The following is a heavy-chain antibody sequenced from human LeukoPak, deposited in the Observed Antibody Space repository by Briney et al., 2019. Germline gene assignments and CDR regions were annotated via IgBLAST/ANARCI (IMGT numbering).Heavy chain of an antibody. D-gene: IGHD2-21*01. J-gene: IGHJ5*02. CDR3: ATVVRKSKNWFYP. CDR1: GGSISSYY. CDR2: IYYSGST. Sequence: SETLSLTCTASGGSISSYYWSWLRQPPGKGLEGIGYIYYSGSTNYNPSLTSRVSISVDTSKNQYSLKLSSLTGGDTGAYRCATVVRKSKNWFYPRGQGSLVTVSS. V-gene: IGHV4-59*01.